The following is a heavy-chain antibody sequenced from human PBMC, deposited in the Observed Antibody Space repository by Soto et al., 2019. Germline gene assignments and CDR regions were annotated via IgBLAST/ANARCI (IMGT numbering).Heavy chain of an antibody. CDR3: ARQREIGATASAFDI. V-gene: IGHV4-59*01. CDR1: GGSISSYY. CDR2: IYYSGST. Sequence: QVQLQESGPGLVKPSETLSLTCTVSGGSISSYYWSWIRQPPGKGLEWIGYIYYSGSTNYNPSRRRRVTIAVDTSKNQYSLKLSSVAAADTAVYYCARQREIGATASAFDIWGQGTMVTVSS. D-gene: IGHD5-12*01. J-gene: IGHJ3*02.